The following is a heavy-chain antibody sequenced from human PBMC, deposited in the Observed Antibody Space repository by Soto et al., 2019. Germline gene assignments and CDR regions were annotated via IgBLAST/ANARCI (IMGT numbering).Heavy chain of an antibody. CDR2: IYYSGST. J-gene: IGHJ4*02. D-gene: IGHD3-9*01. Sequence: SETLSLTCSVSGGSVSSGAYYWSWIRQPPEKGLEWIGYIYYSGSTNYNPSLKSRVTISVDTSKNQFSLKLTSMTAADAAVYYCARAISTGYNILTGYYMDYRGQGSLVTVSS. CDR1: GGSVSSGAYY. V-gene: IGHV4-61*08. CDR3: ARAISTGYNILTGYYMDY.